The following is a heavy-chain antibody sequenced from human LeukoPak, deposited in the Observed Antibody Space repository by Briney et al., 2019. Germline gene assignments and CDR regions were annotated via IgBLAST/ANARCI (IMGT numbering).Heavy chain of an antibody. V-gene: IGHV3-74*01. CDR3: ARGGDYPFDY. J-gene: IGHJ4*02. CDR2: INSGGSST. CDR1: GFTFRSYT. D-gene: IGHD4-17*01. Sequence: PGGSLRLSCAASGFTFRSYTMNWVRQVPGKGLVWVSRINSGGSSTSHADSVKGRFTISRDNAKNTLYLQMNSLRAEDTAVYYCARGGDYPFDYWGQGTLVTVSS.